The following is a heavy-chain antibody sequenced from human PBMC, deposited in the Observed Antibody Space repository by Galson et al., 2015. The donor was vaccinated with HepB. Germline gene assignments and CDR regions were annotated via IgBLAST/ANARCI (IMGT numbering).Heavy chain of an antibody. CDR2: INSDGSST. CDR1: GFTFSSYW. CDR3: ARGIAAAGTIDI. J-gene: IGHJ4*02. D-gene: IGHD6-13*01. V-gene: IGHV3-74*01. Sequence: SLRLSCAASGFTFSSYWMHWVRQAPGKGLVWVSRINSDGSSTSYADSVKGRFTISRDNAKNSLYLQMNSLRAEDTAVYYCARGIAAAGTIDIWGQGTLVTVSS.